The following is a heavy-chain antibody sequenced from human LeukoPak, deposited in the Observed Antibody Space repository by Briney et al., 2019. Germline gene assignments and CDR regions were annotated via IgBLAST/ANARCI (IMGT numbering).Heavy chain of an antibody. J-gene: IGHJ4*02. CDR2: IYYSGST. D-gene: IGHD7-27*01. CDR1: GGSISSYY. Sequence: SETLSLTCTVSGGSISSYYWSWIRQPPGKGLEWIGYIYYSGSTNYNPSLKSRVTLSVDTSKNQFSLKLSSVTAADTAVYYCARDLWGDYFEFWGQGTLVTVSS. CDR3: ARDLWGDYFEF. V-gene: IGHV4-59*01.